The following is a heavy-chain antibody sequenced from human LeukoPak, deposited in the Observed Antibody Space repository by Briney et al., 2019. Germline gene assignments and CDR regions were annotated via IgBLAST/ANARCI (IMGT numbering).Heavy chain of an antibody. CDR1: GFTFSSYW. J-gene: IGHJ4*02. V-gene: IGHV3-74*01. Sequence: PGGSLRLSCAASGFTFSSYWMHWVRQAPGKGPLWVSRINSDGRSTGYADSVKGRFTISRDNAKNSLYLQMSSLRDEDMAVYYCARDPWVFGSPESELDYWGQGTLVTVSS. CDR2: INSDGRST. D-gene: IGHD3-10*01. CDR3: ARDPWVFGSPESELDY.